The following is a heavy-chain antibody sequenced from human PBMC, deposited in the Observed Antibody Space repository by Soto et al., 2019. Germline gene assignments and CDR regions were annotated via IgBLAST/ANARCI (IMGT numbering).Heavy chain of an antibody. CDR3: ASGRDGYFYFEY. CDR2: IIPVFGTT. CDR1: GGLFSSFA. Sequence: SAKVSCKDPGGLFSSFAISWVRQAPGQGLEWLGGIIPVFGTTYYAENFQDRSTITADESASTAYMELSNLGSKDTAVYYCASGRDGYFYFEYWGQGTLVTASS. D-gene: IGHD3-22*01. V-gene: IGHV1-69*13. J-gene: IGHJ4*02.